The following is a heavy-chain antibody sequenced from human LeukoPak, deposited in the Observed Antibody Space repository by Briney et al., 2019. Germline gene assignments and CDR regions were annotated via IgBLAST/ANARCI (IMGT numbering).Heavy chain of an antibody. CDR3: GKRELWHGXXXDA. D-gene: IGHD3-10*01. CDR2: ISGSGDRT. Sequence: GGSLRLSCAASGFTFNNYAMSWFRQTPGKGLEWVSAISGSGDRTYYAESVKGRFSISRDNSKNTLYLQMHSLRAEDTAVYYCGKRELWHGXXXDAWGQGTTVTVSS. CDR1: GFTFNNYA. J-gene: IGHJ6*02. V-gene: IGHV3-23*01.